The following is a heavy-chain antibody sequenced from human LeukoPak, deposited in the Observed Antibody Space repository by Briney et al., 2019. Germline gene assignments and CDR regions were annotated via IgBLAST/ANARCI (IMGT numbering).Heavy chain of an antibody. CDR1: GFTFDDYA. CDR3: AKDDAFDI. Sequence: GGSLRLSCAASGFTFDDYAMDWVRQAPGKGLELVSGISWNSGSIGYADSVKGRFTISRDNAKNPLDRQMNGLRAEDEALYYCAKDDAFDIWGQGTMVTVSS. V-gene: IGHV3-9*01. CDR2: ISWNSGSI. J-gene: IGHJ3*02.